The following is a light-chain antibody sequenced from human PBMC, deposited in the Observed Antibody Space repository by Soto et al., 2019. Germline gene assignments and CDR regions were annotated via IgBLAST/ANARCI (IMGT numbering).Light chain of an antibody. CDR3: LQDYNYPRT. Sequence: QMTQFPSSLSASVGDTVTITCRASQGIRFDLAWYQQKPGKAPNLLIYGASTLQTGVPSRFSSSGSGTVFTLTISSLQPEDFATYYCLQDYNYPRTFGPGTKVDIK. CDR1: QGIRFD. J-gene: IGKJ3*01. CDR2: GAS. V-gene: IGKV1-6*01.